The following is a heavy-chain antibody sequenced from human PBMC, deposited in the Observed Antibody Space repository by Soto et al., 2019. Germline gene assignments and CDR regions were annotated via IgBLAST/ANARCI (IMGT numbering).Heavy chain of an antibody. CDR2: ISYDGSNK. Sequence: PGGSLRLSCAAFGFTFSSYGMHWVRQAPGKGLGWVAAISYDGSNKYYADSVKGRFTISRDNSKNTLYLQMNSLRAEDTAVYYCAKGDGDSSGWFYVYFDYWGQGTLVTVSS. V-gene: IGHV3-30*18. CDR3: AKGDGDSSGWFYVYFDY. J-gene: IGHJ4*02. D-gene: IGHD3-22*01. CDR1: GFTFSSYG.